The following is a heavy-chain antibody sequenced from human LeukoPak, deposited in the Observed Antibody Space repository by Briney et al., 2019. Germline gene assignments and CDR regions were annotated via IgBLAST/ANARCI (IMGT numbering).Heavy chain of an antibody. CDR1: GDSISSGSSY. V-gene: IGHV4-61*09. Sequence: PSQTLSLTCTVSGDSISSGSSYWSWIRQPAGEGLEWIGEINHSGSTNYNPSLKSRVTISVDTSKNQFSLRLNSMTAADTAVYYCARRISSWFGVDYWGQGTLVTVSS. D-gene: IGHD6-13*01. CDR3: ARRISSWFGVDY. J-gene: IGHJ4*02. CDR2: INHSGST.